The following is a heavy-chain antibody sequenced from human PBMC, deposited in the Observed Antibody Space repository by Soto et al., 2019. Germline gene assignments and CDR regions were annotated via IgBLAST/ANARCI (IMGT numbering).Heavy chain of an antibody. J-gene: IGHJ5*02. CDR3: ARDYRVRSRGLDP. CDR2: IHHREST. CDR1: GGSVRSNNW. D-gene: IGHD3-10*01. V-gene: IGHV4-4*02. Sequence: PSETLSLTCAVSGGSVRSNNWWFWVRQPPGKGLEWIGEIHHRESTNLNPSLKSRVTISVDRSKNEFSLKVKSVTAADTAVYYCARDYRVRSRGLDPWGQGTMVTVYS.